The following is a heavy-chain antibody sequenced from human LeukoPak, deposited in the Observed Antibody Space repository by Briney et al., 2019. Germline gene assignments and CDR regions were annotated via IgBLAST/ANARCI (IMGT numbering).Heavy chain of an antibody. V-gene: IGHV1-69*04. CDR1: GGTFSSYA. CDR3: APYYYGSGSPIPDP. Sequence: SVKVSCKASGGTFSSYAISWVRQAPGQGLEWMGRIIPILGIANYAQKFQGRVTITAGKSTSTAYMELSSLRSEDTAVYYCAPYYYGSGSPIPDPWGQGTLVTVSS. D-gene: IGHD3-10*01. J-gene: IGHJ5*02. CDR2: IIPILGIA.